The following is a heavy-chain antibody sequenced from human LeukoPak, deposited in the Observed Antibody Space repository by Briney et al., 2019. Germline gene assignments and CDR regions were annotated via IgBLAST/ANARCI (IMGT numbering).Heavy chain of an antibody. CDR3: ARDPNRVAAAGTRAEDAFDI. CDR2: IYHSGST. CDR1: GGSISSGGYY. Sequence: PSETLSLTCTVSGGSISSGGYYWSWIRQPPGKGLEWIGYIYHSGSTYYNPSLKSRVTISVDRSKNQFSLKLSSVTAADTAVYYCARDPNRVAAAGTRAEDAFDIWGQGTMVTVSS. V-gene: IGHV4-30-2*01. D-gene: IGHD6-13*01. J-gene: IGHJ3*02.